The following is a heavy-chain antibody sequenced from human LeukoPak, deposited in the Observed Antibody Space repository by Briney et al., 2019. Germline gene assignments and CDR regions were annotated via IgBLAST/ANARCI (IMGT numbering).Heavy chain of an antibody. V-gene: IGHV1-18*01. D-gene: IGHD3-9*01. CDR3: ARDHVGYYDILTGYYD. CDR2: ISAYNGNT. CDR1: GYTFTSYG. J-gene: IGHJ4*02. Sequence: ASVTVSCKASGYTFTSYGISWVRQAPGQGLEWMGWISAYNGNTNYAQKLQGRVTMTTDTSTSTAYMELRSLRSDDTAVYYCARDHVGYYDILTGYYDWGQGTLVTVSS.